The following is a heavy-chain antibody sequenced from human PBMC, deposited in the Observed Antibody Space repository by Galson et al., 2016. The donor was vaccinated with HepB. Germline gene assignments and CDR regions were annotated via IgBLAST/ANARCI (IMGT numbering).Heavy chain of an antibody. Sequence: TLSLTCTVSGGSISSGGYYWSWIRQHPGKGLEYIGYIYYTGSTYSNPSLRSRLTMSLGASENQFSLKLRSVTAADTAVYYCARLYYDISTGYTDGMDVWGQGTTVTVSS. V-gene: IGHV4-31*03. CDR3: ARLYYDISTGYTDGMDV. D-gene: IGHD3-9*01. CDR2: IYYTGST. CDR1: GGSISSGGYY. J-gene: IGHJ6*02.